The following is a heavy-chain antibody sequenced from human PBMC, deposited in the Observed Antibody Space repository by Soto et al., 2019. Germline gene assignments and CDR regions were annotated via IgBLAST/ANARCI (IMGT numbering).Heavy chain of an antibody. CDR1: VFSLSTSGVG. D-gene: IGHD3-22*01. Sequence: QITLKESGPTLVKPTQTLTLTCTFSVFSLSTSGVGVGWIRQPPGKALEWLALIYWDDDKRYSPSRKSRLIITKDNSKNQVVLTMTNMDPVDTATYYCAHSLIGYYYDSSGSNWFDPWGQGTLVTVSS. V-gene: IGHV2-5*02. J-gene: IGHJ5*02. CDR3: AHSLIGYYYDSSGSNWFDP. CDR2: IYWDDDK.